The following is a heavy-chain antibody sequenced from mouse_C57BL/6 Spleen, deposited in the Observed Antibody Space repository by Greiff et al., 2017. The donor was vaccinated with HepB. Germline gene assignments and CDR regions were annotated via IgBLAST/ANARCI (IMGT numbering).Heavy chain of an antibody. D-gene: IGHD2-3*01. CDR3: ARPIYDGYYWWFAY. J-gene: IGHJ3*01. CDR1: GYTFTSYW. V-gene: IGHV1-69*01. Sequence: QVQLKQPGAELVMPGASVKLSCKASGYTFTSYWMHWVKQRPGQGLEWIGEIDPSDSYTNYNQKFKGKSTLTVDKSSSTAYMQLSSLTSEDSAVYYCARPIYDGYYWWFAYWGQGTLVTVSA. CDR2: IDPSDSYT.